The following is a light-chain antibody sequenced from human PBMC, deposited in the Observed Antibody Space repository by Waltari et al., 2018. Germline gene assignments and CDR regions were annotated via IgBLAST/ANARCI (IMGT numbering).Light chain of an antibody. J-gene: IGKJ2*01. CDR1: QSLLNSDDGLPY. Sequence: DIVMTQTPLSLPVTPGEPASIYCSSSQSLLNSDDGLPYLDWFLQKPGQSPRLLIYTLSYRASGVPDRFIGTGSGSNFSLKISRVEAEDVGIYYCMQRLEFPYTFGQGTRL. V-gene: IGKV2-40*01. CDR3: MQRLEFPYT. CDR2: TLS.